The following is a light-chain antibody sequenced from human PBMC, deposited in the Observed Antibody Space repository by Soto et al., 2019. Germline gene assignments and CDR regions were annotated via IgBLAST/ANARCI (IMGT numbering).Light chain of an antibody. V-gene: IGKV2D-29*01. J-gene: IGKJ1*01. CDR3: MQSVQLPWP. CDR1: QSLLHSDGRTY. CDR2: EVS. Sequence: DIVMTQTPLSLSVTPGQPASISCKSSQSLLHSDGRTYFYWYLQKPGQPPLLLIYEVSNLFSGVSDRCRGSRRGTHFTLNISPVESEDVGVYHCMQSVQLPWPFGQGNNVEIK.